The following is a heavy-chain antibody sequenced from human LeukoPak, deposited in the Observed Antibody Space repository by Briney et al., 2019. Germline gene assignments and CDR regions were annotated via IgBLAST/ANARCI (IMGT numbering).Heavy chain of an antibody. V-gene: IGHV3-33*01. D-gene: IGHD3-16*02. CDR3: ARDKGSGSSTYVWGTYRYKNWLDP. Sequence: QPGGSLRLSCAASGFTFSTYGMHWVRQAPGKGVEWVAVIWYDGSNKYYAESVKGRFTISRDNSKNTLYLQMNSRRAEDTAVYYCARDKGSGSSTYVWGTYRYKNWLDPWGQGTLVTVSS. J-gene: IGHJ5*02. CDR2: IWYDGSNK. CDR1: GFTFSTYG.